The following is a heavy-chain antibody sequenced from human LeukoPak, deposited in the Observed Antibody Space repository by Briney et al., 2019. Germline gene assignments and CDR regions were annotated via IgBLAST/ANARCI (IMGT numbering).Heavy chain of an antibody. CDR1: GYTFTSYD. D-gene: IGHD5-18*01. J-gene: IGHJ4*02. V-gene: IGHV1-8*01. CDR2: MNPNSGNT. Sequence: GASVKVSCKASGYTFTSYDINWVRQATGQGLEWMGWMNPNSGNTGYAQKFQGRVTMTRNTSISTAYMELSSLRSEDTAVYYCAIGVDTAMEYYFDYWGQGTLVTVSS. CDR3: AIGVDTAMEYYFDY.